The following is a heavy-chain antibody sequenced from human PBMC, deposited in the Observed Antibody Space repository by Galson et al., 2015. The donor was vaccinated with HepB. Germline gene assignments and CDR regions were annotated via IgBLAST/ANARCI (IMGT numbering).Heavy chain of an antibody. V-gene: IGHV3-64D*06. CDR3: VKESFILLRYFVDDY. J-gene: IGHJ4*02. Sequence: SLRLSCAASGFTFSTSALHWVRQAPGKGLEYVSAISSNGDTTYYAGSVKGRFTVSRDNSNNTLYLQMSSLRTEDTAVYYCVKESFILLRYFVDDYWGQGTLVTVSS. D-gene: IGHD3-9*01. CDR2: ISSNGDTT. CDR1: GFTFSTSA.